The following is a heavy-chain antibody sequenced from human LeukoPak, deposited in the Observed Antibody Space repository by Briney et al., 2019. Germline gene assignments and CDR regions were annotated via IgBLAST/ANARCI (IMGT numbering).Heavy chain of an antibody. CDR2: IYYSGST. D-gene: IGHD3-3*01. Sequence: SETLSLTCTVSGGSISSYYWSWIRQPPGKGLEWIGYIYYSGSTNYNPSLKSRVTISVDTSKNQFSLKLSSVTAADTAVYYCARGRYSITIFGVVAYGFDYWGQGTLVTVSS. CDR1: GGSISSYY. V-gene: IGHV4-59*01. J-gene: IGHJ4*02. CDR3: ARGRYSITIFGVVAYGFDY.